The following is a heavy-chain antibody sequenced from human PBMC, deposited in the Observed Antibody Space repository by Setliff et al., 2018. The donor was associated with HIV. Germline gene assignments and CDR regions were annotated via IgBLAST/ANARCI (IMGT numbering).Heavy chain of an antibody. CDR2: VIPNSGKT. D-gene: IGHD6-13*01. Sequence: ASVKVSCKASGFSFDDYYIHWVRQAPGQGLEWMGCVIPNSGKTYYAQEFQGRVTMTSDTSINTAYMEVSWLTSDDTAIYYCARDFSGQQLVGGWFDPWGQGTLVTVSS. J-gene: IGHJ5*02. V-gene: IGHV1-2*02. CDR3: ARDFSGQQLVGGWFDP. CDR1: GFSFDDYY.